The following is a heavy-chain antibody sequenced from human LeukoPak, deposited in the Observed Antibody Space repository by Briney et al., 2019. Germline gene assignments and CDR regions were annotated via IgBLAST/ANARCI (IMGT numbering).Heavy chain of an antibody. CDR3: AGGYPGSYGFLGRYYYYMDA. V-gene: IGHV4-34*01. CDR2: INHSGST. J-gene: IGHJ6*03. Sequence: SGTLSLTCAVYGGSFSGYYWSWIRQPPGKGRGWIGEINHSGSTYYNPSLKSRVTISVDTTKNQFSPELRSVTAADTAVYYCAGGYPGSYGFLGRYYYYMDAWGQGTPVTVSS. D-gene: IGHD5-18*01. CDR1: GGSFSGYY.